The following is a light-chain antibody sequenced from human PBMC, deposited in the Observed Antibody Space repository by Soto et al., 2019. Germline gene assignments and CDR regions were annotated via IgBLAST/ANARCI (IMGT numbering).Light chain of an antibody. CDR3: QVYAFLPLP. Sequence: DIQLTQSQSSPYASIGDRVTITCQASHGINRNLIWYPEKSWKAPNLLIEHAAALGRGVPSRFSGSGSRTGFTFTISILQPEDFTPYYCQVYAFLPLPFGQGTRLE. CDR1: HGINRN. V-gene: IGKV1-33*01. CDR2: HAA. J-gene: IGKJ5*01.